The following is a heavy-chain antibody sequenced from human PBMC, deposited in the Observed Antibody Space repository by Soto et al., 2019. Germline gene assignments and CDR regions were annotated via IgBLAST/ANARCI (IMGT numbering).Heavy chain of an antibody. Sequence: GSTNSNPSLKSRVTISVDTSKNQFSLKLSSVTAADTAVYYCARDGGSNTVGWFDPWGQGTLVTVSS. J-gene: IGHJ5*02. V-gene: IGHV4-59*01. CDR2: GST. CDR3: ARDGGSNTVGWFDP. D-gene: IGHD3-10*01.